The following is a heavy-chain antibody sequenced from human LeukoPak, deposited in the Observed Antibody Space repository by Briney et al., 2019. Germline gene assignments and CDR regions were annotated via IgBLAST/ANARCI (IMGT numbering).Heavy chain of an antibody. V-gene: IGHV6-1*01. D-gene: IGHD3-10*01. CDR2: TYYRSKWYN. J-gene: IGHJ6*02. CDR1: GDSVSSNSAA. Sequence: SQTLSLTCAISGDSVSSNSAAWNWIRQSPSRGLEWLGRTYYRSKWYNDYAVSVKSRITINPDTSKNQFSLRLNSVTPEDTAVYCCARGRVPGYYYYYGMDVWGQGTTVTVSS. CDR3: ARGRVPGYYYYYGMDV.